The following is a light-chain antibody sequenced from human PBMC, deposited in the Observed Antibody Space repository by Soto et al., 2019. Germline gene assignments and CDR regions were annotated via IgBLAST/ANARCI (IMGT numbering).Light chain of an antibody. J-gene: IGKJ1*01. V-gene: IGKV1-39*01. Sequence: DIQMTQSPSSLSASVGDRVTITCRASQSISSYLNWYQQKPGKAPKLLIYAASNLQSGVPSRFSGSGSGTDFTLTISSLQPEDFATYYCQQSYSTPWKFGQGTKVDIK. CDR3: QQSYSTPWK. CDR2: AAS. CDR1: QSISSY.